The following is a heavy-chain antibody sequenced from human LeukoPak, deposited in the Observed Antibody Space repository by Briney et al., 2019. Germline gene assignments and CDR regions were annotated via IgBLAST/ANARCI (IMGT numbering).Heavy chain of an antibody. D-gene: IGHD3-22*01. J-gene: IGHJ4*02. CDR1: GFTFSDYY. V-gene: IGHV3-11*05. CDR3: ARVYSYDSTGYFDYYFDY. Sequence: KPAGSLRLSCAASGFTFSDYYMSWIRQAPGKGLEWVSYITSSSSYTNYADSVKGRFTISRDNAKNSLYLQMNSLRAEDTAVYYCARVYSYDSTGYFDYYFDYWGQGTLVTVSS. CDR2: ITSSSSYT.